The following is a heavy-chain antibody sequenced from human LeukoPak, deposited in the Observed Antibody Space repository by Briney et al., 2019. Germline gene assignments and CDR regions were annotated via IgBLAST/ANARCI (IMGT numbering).Heavy chain of an antibody. CDR2: IIPIFGIA. D-gene: IGHD1-14*01. Sequence: SVKVTFKASGGTFSNYAISWVRQAPGQGLEWMGLIIPIFGIANYAKKFQGRVTITADNSTSTAYMELSSLRSEETAVYYCARGSVYFDYWGQGTLVTVSS. V-gene: IGHV1-69*10. CDR1: GGTFSNYA. J-gene: IGHJ4*02. CDR3: ARGSVYFDY.